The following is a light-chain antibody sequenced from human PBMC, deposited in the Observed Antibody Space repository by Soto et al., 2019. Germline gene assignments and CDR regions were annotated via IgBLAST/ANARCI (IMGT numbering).Light chain of an antibody. CDR3: ATWDSGLSVAV. Sequence: QSVLTQPPSVSAAPGQTVTIPCSGSSSNIGRNFVSWYQQFPGTAPKLVIYETRQRPSGISDRFAASKSGTSATLVITGLQSGDEADFYCATWDSGLSVAVFGGGTKLTV. J-gene: IGLJ3*02. V-gene: IGLV1-51*02. CDR1: SSNIGRNF. CDR2: ETR.